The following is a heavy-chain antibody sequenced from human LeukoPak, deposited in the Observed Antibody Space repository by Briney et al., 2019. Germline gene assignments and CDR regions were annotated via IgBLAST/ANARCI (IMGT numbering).Heavy chain of an antibody. CDR2: ISGSGSST. CDR3: ATDYQLYDIGYFDY. J-gene: IGHJ4*02. Sequence: GSLRLSCAASGITFSSYGMSWVRQAPGKGLEWVSAISGSGSSTYYADSVKGRFTISRDNSKNTLYLQMNSLRADDTALYYCATDYQLYDIGYFDYWGQGTLVTVSS. CDR1: GITFSSYG. V-gene: IGHV3-23*01. D-gene: IGHD2-2*01.